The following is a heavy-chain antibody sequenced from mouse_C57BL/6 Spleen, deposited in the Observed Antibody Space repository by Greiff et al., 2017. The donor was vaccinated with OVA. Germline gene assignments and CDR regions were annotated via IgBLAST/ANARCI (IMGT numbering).Heavy chain of an antibody. D-gene: IGHD2-4*01. J-gene: IGHJ2*01. CDR2: IYPSDSET. CDR1: GYTFTSYW. V-gene: IGHV1-61*01. CDR3: ARPPYDYGLYYFDY. Sequence: QVQLQQPGAELVRPGSSVKLSCKASGYTFTSYWMDWVKQRPGQGLEWIGNIYPSDSETHYNQKFKDKATLTVDKSSSTAYMQLSSLTSEDSAVYYCARPPYDYGLYYFDYWGQGTTLTVSS.